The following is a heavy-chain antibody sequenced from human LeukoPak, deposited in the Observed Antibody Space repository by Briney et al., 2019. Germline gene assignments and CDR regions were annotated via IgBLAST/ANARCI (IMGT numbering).Heavy chain of an antibody. V-gene: IGHV3-23*01. J-gene: IGHJ3*02. CDR2: ISGSGDST. D-gene: IGHD3-22*01. CDR3: AKYYYYDSSGYTSAFDI. CDR1: GFTFNSYA. Sequence: GGFLRLSCAASGFTFNSYAMSWVRQAPGKGLEWVSAISGSGDSTYYADSVKGRFTISRDNSKNTLYLQMNSLRAEDTAVYYCAKYYYYDSSGYTSAFDIWGQGTMVTVSS.